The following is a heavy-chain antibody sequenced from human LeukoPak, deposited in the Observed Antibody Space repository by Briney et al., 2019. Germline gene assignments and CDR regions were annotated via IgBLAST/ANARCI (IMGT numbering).Heavy chain of an antibody. CDR1: GGSISSYY. CDR3: ARQGGSYPDY. D-gene: IGHD1-26*01. Sequence: SETLTLTCTVSGGSISSYYWSWIRQPPGKGLEWIGYIYYSGSTNYNPSLKSRVTISVDTSKNQFSLKLSSVTAADTAVYYCARQGGSYPDYWGQGTLVTVSS. V-gene: IGHV4-59*08. CDR2: IYYSGST. J-gene: IGHJ4*02.